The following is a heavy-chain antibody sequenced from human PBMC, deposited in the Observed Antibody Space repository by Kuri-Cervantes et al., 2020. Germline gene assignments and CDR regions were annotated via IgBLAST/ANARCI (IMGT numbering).Heavy chain of an antibody. CDR2: IYYSGST. CDR3: ARHPDYYDSSGYHYWYFDL. Sequence: GSLRLSCTVSGGSISSSSYYWGWIRQPPGKGLEWIGSIYYSGSTYYNPSLKSRVTISVDTSKNQFSLKLSSVTAADTAVYYCARHPDYYDSSGYHYWYFDLWGRGTRVTVSS. D-gene: IGHD3-22*01. J-gene: IGHJ2*01. CDR1: GGSISSSSYY. V-gene: IGHV4-39*01.